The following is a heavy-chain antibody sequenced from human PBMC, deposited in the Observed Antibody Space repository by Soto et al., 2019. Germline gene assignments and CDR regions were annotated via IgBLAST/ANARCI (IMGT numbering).Heavy chain of an antibody. Sequence: QEQLQESGPGLVKPSQTLSLTCTVSGGSISSDKYYRSWIRQSPGKGLEWIGNIHYGGTTYYTPSLKPRLIISVDTSTNQFSLKLTSVTAADTAVYFCAREDKHLTLRGWFGLWGQGTLVTVSS. J-gene: IGHJ5*02. CDR3: AREDKHLTLRGWFGL. CDR1: GGSISSDKYY. CDR2: IHYGGTT. V-gene: IGHV4-30-4*01.